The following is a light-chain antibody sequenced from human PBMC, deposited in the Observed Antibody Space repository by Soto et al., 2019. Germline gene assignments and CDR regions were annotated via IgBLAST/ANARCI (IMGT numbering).Light chain of an antibody. Sequence: EIVMTQSPATLSVSPGERATLSCRASQSVSSNLAWYQQKPCQAPRLLIYGASMRATGIPARFSGSGSGTEFTLTISSLQSEDFAVYYCQQYNNWPPWTFGQGTKVEIK. V-gene: IGKV3-15*01. CDR3: QQYNNWPPWT. CDR1: QSVSSN. CDR2: GAS. J-gene: IGKJ1*01.